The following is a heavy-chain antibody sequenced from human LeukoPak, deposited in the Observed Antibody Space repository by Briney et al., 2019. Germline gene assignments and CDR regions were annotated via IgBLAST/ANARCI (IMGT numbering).Heavy chain of an antibody. CDR3: ARAGPVPTSDGGPVADY. CDR2: ISYSGST. J-gene: IGHJ4*02. V-gene: IGHV4-59*01. CDR1: GGSMNYYY. D-gene: IGHD4-17*01. Sequence: SETLSLTCIVSGGSMNYYYWSWIRQPPGKGLEWMGYISYSGSTNYNPSLKSRVTISVDTSKNQFPLKLSSVTAADTAVYYCARAGPVPTSDGGPVADYWGQGTLVTVSS.